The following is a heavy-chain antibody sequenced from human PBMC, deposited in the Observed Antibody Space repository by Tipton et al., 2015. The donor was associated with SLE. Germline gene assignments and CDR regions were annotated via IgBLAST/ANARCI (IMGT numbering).Heavy chain of an antibody. CDR2: INSDGSST. V-gene: IGHV3-74*01. CDR3: ARGEYCRSTSCQDSGMDV. CDR1: GFTFSSYW. D-gene: IGHD2-2*01. Sequence: GSLRLSCAASGFTFSSYWMHWVRQAPGKGLVWVSRINSDGSSTSYADSVKGRFTISRDNAKNTLYLQMNSLRAEDTAVDYCARGEYCRSTSCQDSGMDVWGQGTTVTVSS. J-gene: IGHJ6*02.